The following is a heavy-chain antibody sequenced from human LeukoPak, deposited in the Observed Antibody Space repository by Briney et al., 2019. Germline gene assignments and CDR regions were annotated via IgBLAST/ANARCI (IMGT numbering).Heavy chain of an antibody. J-gene: IGHJ4*02. V-gene: IGHV1-2*04. CDR1: GYTFTSHY. D-gene: IGHD3-16*02. Sequence: GASVKVSCKTSGYTFTSHYVSWVRQAPGQGLEWMGWINPNSGGTNYAQKFQGWVTMTRDTSISTAYMELSRLRSDDTAVYYCARETSIRLGELSLSFDYWGQGTLVTVSS. CDR3: ARETSIRLGELSLSFDY. CDR2: INPNSGGT.